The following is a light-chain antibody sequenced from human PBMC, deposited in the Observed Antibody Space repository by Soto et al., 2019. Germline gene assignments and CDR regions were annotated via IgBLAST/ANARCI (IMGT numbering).Light chain of an antibody. CDR2: GAS. CDR3: QQFNDWPLT. V-gene: IGKV3-15*01. CDR1: QSVSSN. J-gene: IGKJ4*01. Sequence: EIVMTQSPATLSVSPGERATLSCRASQSVSSNLVWYQQKPGRAPRLLTHGASTRATGVPARFSGSGSGTEFTLTISSLQSEDFAIYYCQQFNDWPLTFGGGTKVEIK.